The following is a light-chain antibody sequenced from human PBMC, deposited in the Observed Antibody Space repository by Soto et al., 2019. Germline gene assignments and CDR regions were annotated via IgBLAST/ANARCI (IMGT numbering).Light chain of an antibody. J-gene: IGLJ2*01. CDR3: SSCTSRSSLI. CDR1: MRDIGAYNL. Sequence: QSALTQPASVSGSPGQSSTIFCAGTMRDIGAYNLVSWYQQHPGRAPQLMIYEVRNRPSGSSFRFSGSKSGNTASLTISGLQAEDEADDYCSSCTSRSSLIFGGGTKLTVL. V-gene: IGLV2-14*01. CDR2: EVR.